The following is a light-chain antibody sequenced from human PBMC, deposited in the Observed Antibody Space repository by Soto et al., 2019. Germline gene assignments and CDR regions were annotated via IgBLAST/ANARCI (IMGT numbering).Light chain of an antibody. Sequence: DIQMTQSPSSLSASVGDRVTITCRASQSINKDVNWYQQKPGKAPELLIYTASSLQGGVPSRFSGSASGTDFTLTISDVQPEDFAVYYCHQRQSWPRTFGQGTKVDI. V-gene: IGKV1-39*01. CDR2: TAS. J-gene: IGKJ1*01. CDR1: QSINKD. CDR3: HQRQSWPRT.